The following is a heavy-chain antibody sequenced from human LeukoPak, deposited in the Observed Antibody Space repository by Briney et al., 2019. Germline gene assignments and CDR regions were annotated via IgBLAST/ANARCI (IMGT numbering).Heavy chain of an antibody. CDR2: ISSSGTTV. V-gene: IGHV3-48*03. D-gene: IGHD3-10*01. Sequence: PGGSLRLSCAASGFTFRSYEMNWVRQAPGKGPDWVSYISSSGTTVYYADSVKGRFTVSRDNAKNSLYLQMNSLRAEDTAVYYCARSIKGDSDHWGQGTLVTVSS. J-gene: IGHJ4*02. CDR3: ARSIKGDSDH. CDR1: GFTFRSYE.